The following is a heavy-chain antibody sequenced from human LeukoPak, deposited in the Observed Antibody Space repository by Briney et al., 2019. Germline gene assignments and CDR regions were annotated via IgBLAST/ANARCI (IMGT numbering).Heavy chain of an antibody. CDR1: GGSISSGSYY. J-gene: IGHJ4*02. Sequence: SQTLSLTCTVSGGSISSGSYYWSWIRQPAGKGLEWIGRIYTSGSTTYNSSLKSRVTISLDTSKNHFSLRLSSVTAADTAVYYCARQDYYGSGSSTNYFDYWGQGTLVTVSS. CDR3: ARQDYYGSGSSTNYFDY. V-gene: IGHV4-61*02. D-gene: IGHD3-10*01. CDR2: IYTSGST.